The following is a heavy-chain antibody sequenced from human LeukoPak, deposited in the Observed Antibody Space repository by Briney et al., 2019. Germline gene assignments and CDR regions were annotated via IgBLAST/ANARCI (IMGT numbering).Heavy chain of an antibody. J-gene: IGHJ4*02. V-gene: IGHV4-59*01. D-gene: IGHD6-13*01. CDR1: GGPISSYY. CDR3: ARLYSSS. CDR2: IYYSGST. Sequence: SETLSLTCTVSGGPISSYYWSWIRQPPGKGLEWIGYIYYSGSTNYNPSLKSRVTISVDTSKNQFSLKLSSVTAADTAVYYCARLYSSSWGQGTLVTVSS.